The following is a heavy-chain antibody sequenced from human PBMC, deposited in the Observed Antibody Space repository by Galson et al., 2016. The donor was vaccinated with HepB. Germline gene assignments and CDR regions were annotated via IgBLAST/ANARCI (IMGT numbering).Heavy chain of an antibody. J-gene: IGHJ4*02. CDR2: MFPMSGRA. D-gene: IGHD3-10*01. Sequence: SVKVSCKASRGTFKTYALSWLRQAPGQGLEWVGGMFPMSGRADYARKFQGRVTITADESTRTVYMELSGLRPDDTAVYYCARGGTCNDHTCHGYYYFDYWGQGALVTVSS. V-gene: IGHV1-69*13. CDR1: RGTFKTYA. CDR3: ARGGTCNDHTCHGYYYFDY.